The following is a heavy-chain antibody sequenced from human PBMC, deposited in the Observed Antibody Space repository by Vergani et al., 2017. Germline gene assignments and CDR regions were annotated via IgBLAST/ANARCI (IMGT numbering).Heavy chain of an antibody. CDR1: GFTFSSYS. CDR2: ISSSSSTI. Sequence: EVQLVESGGVVVQPGGSLRLSCAASGFTFSSYSMNWVRQAPGKGLEWVSYISSSSSTIYYADSVKGRFTISRDNSKNTLYLQMNSLRAEDTAVYYCAKGIPVLLWFGDVDYWGQGTLVTVSS. D-gene: IGHD3-10*01. V-gene: IGHV3-48*01. J-gene: IGHJ4*02. CDR3: AKGIPVLLWFGDVDY.